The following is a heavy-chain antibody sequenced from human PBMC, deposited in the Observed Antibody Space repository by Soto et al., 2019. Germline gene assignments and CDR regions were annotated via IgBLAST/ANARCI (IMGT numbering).Heavy chain of an antibody. Sequence: GGSLRLSCAASGFTFSSYGMHWVRQAPGKGLEWVAVIWYDGSNKYYADSVKGRFTISRDNSKNTLYLQMNSLRAEDTAVYYCARARGGALNYYYYMDVWGKGTTVTVSS. J-gene: IGHJ6*03. V-gene: IGHV3-33*01. CDR3: ARARGGALNYYYYMDV. CDR1: GFTFSSYG. D-gene: IGHD1-26*01. CDR2: IWYDGSNK.